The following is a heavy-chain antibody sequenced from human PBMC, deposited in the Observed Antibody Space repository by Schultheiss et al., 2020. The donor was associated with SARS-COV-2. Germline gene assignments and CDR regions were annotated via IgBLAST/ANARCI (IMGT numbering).Heavy chain of an antibody. V-gene: IGHV4-38-2*01. CDR3: ARRGRYGFDY. D-gene: IGHD4-17*01. CDR2: IYNTGTT. Sequence: SETLSLTCAVSGYSISSGYYWGWIRQPPGKGLEWIGYIYNTGTTNYNPSLKSRVTISLDTSKNQFSLKLSSVTAADTAVYYCARRGRYGFDYWGQGTLVSVSS. J-gene: IGHJ4*02. CDR1: GYSISSGYY.